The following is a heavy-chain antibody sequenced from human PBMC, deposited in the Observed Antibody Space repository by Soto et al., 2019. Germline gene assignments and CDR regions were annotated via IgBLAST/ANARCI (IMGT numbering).Heavy chain of an antibody. CDR3: ARQAGSGSPYYYGMDV. CDR1: GGSISSSSYY. CDR2: IYYSGST. Sequence: SETLSLTCTVSGGSISSSSYYWGWIRQPPGKGLEWIGSIYYSGSTYYNPSLKSRVTISVDTSKNQFSLKLSSVTAADTAVYYCARQAGSGSPYYYGMDVWGQGTTVT. V-gene: IGHV4-39*01. D-gene: IGHD3-10*01. J-gene: IGHJ6*02.